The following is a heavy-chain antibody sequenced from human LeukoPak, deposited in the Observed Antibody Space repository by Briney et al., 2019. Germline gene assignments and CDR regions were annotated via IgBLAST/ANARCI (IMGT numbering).Heavy chain of an antibody. CDR1: DFSFSSFL. J-gene: IGHJ4*02. D-gene: IGHD6-13*01. V-gene: IGHV1-2*02. CDR3: ARSVEQQLVEFDY. Sequence: ASVKVSCKASDFSFSSFLITWVRQAPGQGLEWMGWINPNSGGTNYAQKFQGRVTMTRDTSISTAYMELSRLRSDDTAVYYCARSVEQQLVEFDYWGQGTLVTVSS. CDR2: INPNSGGT.